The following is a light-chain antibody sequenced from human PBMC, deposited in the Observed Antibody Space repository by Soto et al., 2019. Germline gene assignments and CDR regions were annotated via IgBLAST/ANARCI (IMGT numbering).Light chain of an antibody. V-gene: IGKV1-5*01. CDR3: HQYKAYPT. CDR1: QSLNNR. Sequence: DIQLTQSPSTLSASVGDRVTITCRASQSLNNRLAWYQQKPGKAPKLLIYDASTLESGVSSRFSGTGSETECTLTITDLQADDLATYFCHQYKAYPTFGQGTKVEIK. CDR2: DAS. J-gene: IGKJ1*01.